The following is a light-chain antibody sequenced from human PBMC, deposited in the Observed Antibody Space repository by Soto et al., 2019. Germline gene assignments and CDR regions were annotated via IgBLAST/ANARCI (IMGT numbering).Light chain of an antibody. Sequence: DIQMTQSPSSLSASVGDRFAITCRASQGISNYLAWYQQKPGKVPRLLIYAASTLQSGVPSRFSGSGSGTDFTLTISSLQPEDVATYYCQKYNSAPRTFGQGTKVDIK. CDR2: AAS. J-gene: IGKJ1*01. CDR1: QGISNY. V-gene: IGKV1-27*01. CDR3: QKYNSAPRT.